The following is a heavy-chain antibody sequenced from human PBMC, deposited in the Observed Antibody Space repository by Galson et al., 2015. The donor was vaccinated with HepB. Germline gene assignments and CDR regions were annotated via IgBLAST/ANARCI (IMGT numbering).Heavy chain of an antibody. D-gene: IGHD3-10*01. CDR1: GGSFSGYY. CDR2: INHSGST. Sequence: ETLSLTCAVYGGSFSGYYWSWIRQPPGKGLEWIGEINHSGSTNYNPSLKSRVTISVDTSKNQFSLKLSSVTAADTAVYYCARLRTYYTHFDIWGQGTMVTVSS. V-gene: IGHV4-34*01. CDR3: ARLRTYYTHFDI. J-gene: IGHJ3*02.